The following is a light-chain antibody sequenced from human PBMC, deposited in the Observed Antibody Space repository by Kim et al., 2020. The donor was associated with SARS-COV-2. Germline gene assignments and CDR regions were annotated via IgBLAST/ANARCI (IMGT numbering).Light chain of an antibody. CDR3: CSYAGSSTVV. CDR2: EVT. Sequence: QSFTISCTGTSSDIGNYNHVSWYQQHPDKAPKLMIYEVTKRPSGVSNRFSGSKSGNTASLTISGLQAEDEADYYCCSYAGSSTVVFGGGTQLTVL. J-gene: IGLJ2*01. CDR1: SSDIGNYNH. V-gene: IGLV2-23*02.